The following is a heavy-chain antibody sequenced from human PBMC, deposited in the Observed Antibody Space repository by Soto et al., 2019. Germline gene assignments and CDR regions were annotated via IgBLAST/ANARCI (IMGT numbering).Heavy chain of an antibody. CDR2: IYYSGST. CDR3: ARLGEGANYFDY. J-gene: IGHJ4*02. D-gene: IGHD3-10*01. Sequence: PSETLSLTCTVSGGSISSSSYYWGWIRQPPGKGLEWIGSIYYSGSTYYNPSLKSRVTISVDTSKNQFSLKLSSVTAADTAVYYCARLGEGANYFDYWGQGXLVTVYS. V-gene: IGHV4-39*01. CDR1: GGSISSSSYY.